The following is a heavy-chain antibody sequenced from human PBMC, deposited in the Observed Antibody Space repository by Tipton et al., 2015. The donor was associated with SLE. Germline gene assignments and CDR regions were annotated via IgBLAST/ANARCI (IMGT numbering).Heavy chain of an antibody. CDR1: GFTFGSYD. CDR3: TRVGLPSI. V-gene: IGHV3-48*03. D-gene: IGHD5-18*01. CDR2: ISSGGRTI. Sequence: GSLRLSCVVSGFTFGSYDMNWVRQAPGKGLEWVSHISSGGRTIYYADSVKGRFTISRDNAKKSLYLQMNSLGVEDTAVYYCTRVGLPSIWGQGTLVTVSS. J-gene: IGHJ3*02.